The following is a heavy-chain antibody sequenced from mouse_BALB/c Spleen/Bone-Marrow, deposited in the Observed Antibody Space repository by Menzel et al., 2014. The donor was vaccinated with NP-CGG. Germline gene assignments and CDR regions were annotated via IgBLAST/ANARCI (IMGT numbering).Heavy chain of an antibody. CDR3: ARHEYLDIRRRLGAMDY. D-gene: IGHD2-12*01. CDR2: FYPGSGSI. CDR1: GYNFSDYI. J-gene: IGHJ4*01. Sequence: VQLQESGAELVKPGASVRLSCKASGYNFSDYIIYWVKQRSGQGLEWIGWFYPGSGSIKYNEKFKDKATLTADKSSRTVYMELSRLTSEDSAVYFCARHEYLDIRRRLGAMDYWGQGTSVTVSS. V-gene: IGHV1-62-2*01.